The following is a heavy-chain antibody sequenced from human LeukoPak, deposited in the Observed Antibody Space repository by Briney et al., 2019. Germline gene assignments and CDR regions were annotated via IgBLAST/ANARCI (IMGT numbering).Heavy chain of an antibody. CDR2: MNVDGSQK. CDR1: GFSFSTSW. CDR3: ARDPGWGALDY. V-gene: IGHV3-7*03. D-gene: IGHD3-16*01. Sequence: GGSLRLSCAASGFSFSTSWMTWVRQAPGKGLEWVANMNVDGSQKYPGDSVGGRFTISRDNVKNTLYLQMNSLRAEDTAVYYCARDPGWGALDYWGQGALVIVSS. J-gene: IGHJ4*02.